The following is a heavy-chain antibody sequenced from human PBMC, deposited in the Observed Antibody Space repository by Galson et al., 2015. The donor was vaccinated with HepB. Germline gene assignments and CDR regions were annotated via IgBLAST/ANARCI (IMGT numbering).Heavy chain of an antibody. CDR1: GYSLRDLS. CDR3: ATDRDDSSGYFKEGRRTFDI. Sequence: SVKVSCKVSGYSLRDLSMHWVRQAPGKGLEWMGGSDSEDGERMYAQKFQGRLHMTEDTSTDTAFMELTSLRFEDTAVYYCATDRDDSSGYFKEGRRTFDIWGQGTMVTVSS. D-gene: IGHD3-22*01. V-gene: IGHV1-24*01. CDR2: SDSEDGER. J-gene: IGHJ3*02.